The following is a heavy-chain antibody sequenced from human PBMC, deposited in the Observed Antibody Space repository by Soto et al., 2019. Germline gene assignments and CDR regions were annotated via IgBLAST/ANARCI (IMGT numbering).Heavy chain of an antibody. CDR3: AKGRGRNFYYGMDV. CDR1: GFTFSSYD. Sequence: HPGGSLRLSCAASGFTFSSYDMYWVRQAPGKGLEWVAFISYDAYDGNYKYYGDSVKGRFTISRDSSRNTLYVQMNSLRAEDTAVYYCAKGRGRNFYYGMDVWGQGTTVTVSS. V-gene: IGHV3-30*02. CDR2: ISYDAYDGNYK. J-gene: IGHJ6*02.